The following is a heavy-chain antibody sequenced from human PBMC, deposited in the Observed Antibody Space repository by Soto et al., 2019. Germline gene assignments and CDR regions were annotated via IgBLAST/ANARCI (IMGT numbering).Heavy chain of an antibody. J-gene: IGHJ4*02. CDR1: GGSIITSTYY. Sequence: SETLSLTCTVSGGSIITSTYYWGWIRQAPGKGLEWIGSIYYSGSTYYTPSLKSRATISVDTSKNQFSLNLRPVTAADAAVYYCARGIDYYGSGSYYSRQHFDYWGQGALVTVSS. V-gene: IGHV4-39*01. D-gene: IGHD3-10*01. CDR2: IYYSGST. CDR3: ARGIDYYGSGSYYSRQHFDY.